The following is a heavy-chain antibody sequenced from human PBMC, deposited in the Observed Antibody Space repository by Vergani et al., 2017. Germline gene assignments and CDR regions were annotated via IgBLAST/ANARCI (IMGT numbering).Heavy chain of an antibody. CDR1: GGTFSSYA. CDR2: IIPIFGTA. J-gene: IGHJ6*02. CDR3: ARDIAVAGTYYYGMDV. D-gene: IGHD6-19*01. V-gene: IGHV1-69*13. Sequence: QVQLVQSGAEVKKPVSSVKVSCKASGGTFSSYAISWVRQAPRQGLEWMGRIIPIFGTANYAQKFQGRVTITADESTSTAYMELSSLRSEDTAVYYCARDIAVAGTYYYGMDVWGQGTTVTVSS.